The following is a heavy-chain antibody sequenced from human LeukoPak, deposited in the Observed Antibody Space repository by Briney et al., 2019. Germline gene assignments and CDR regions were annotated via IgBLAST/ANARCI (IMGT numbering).Heavy chain of an antibody. J-gene: IGHJ4*02. CDR2: ISWDGGST. CDR1: GFTFDDYT. D-gene: IGHD3-16*01. CDR3: AKDSVMITFGGPFDY. V-gene: IGHV3-43*01. Sequence: PGGSLRLPCAASGFTFDDYTMHWVRQAPGKGLEWVSLISWDGGSTYYADSVKGRFTISRDNSKNSLYLQMNSLRTEDTALYYCAKDSVMITFGGPFDYWGQGTLVTVSS.